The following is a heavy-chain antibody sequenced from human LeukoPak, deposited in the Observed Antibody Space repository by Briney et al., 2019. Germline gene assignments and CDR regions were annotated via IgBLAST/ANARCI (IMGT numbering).Heavy chain of an antibody. CDR3: AREPTSTDALDI. D-gene: IGHD3-16*01. V-gene: IGHV3-74*01. CDR1: GFTFSSYW. Sequence: GGSLRLSCAASGFTFSSYWMHWVRQAPGKGLVWVSRINSDGSSTSYADSVKGRFTISRDNAKNTLYLQMNSLRAEDTAVYYCAREPTSTDALDIWGQGTMVTVSS. J-gene: IGHJ3*02. CDR2: INSDGSST.